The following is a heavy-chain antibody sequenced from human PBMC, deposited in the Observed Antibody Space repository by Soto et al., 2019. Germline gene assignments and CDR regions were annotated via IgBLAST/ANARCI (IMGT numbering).Heavy chain of an antibody. D-gene: IGHD6-13*01. J-gene: IGHJ5*02. Sequence: GESLKISCKGSGYSFTNYWISWVRRMPGKGLEWMGNIDPVDSYTNYSPSFQGHVTFSVDTSISTAYLQWSSLKASDTAMYYCARIDSIARNWFDPWGQGTLVTVSS. CDR3: ARIDSIARNWFDP. CDR2: IDPVDSYT. V-gene: IGHV5-10-1*01. CDR1: GYSFTNYW.